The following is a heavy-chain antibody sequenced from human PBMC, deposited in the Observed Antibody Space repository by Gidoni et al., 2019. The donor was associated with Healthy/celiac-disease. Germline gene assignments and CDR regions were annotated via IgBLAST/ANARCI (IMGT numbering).Heavy chain of an antibody. CDR3: AFIRLVHSSGYSTLKPLYADAFDI. V-gene: IGHV3-48*02. Sequence: EVQLVESGGGLVQPGGSLRLSCAASGFTFSSYSMNWVRPAPGKGLEWVSYISSSSSTIYYADSVKGRFTISRDNAKNSLYLQMNSLRDEDTAVYYCAFIRLVHSSGYSTLKPLYADAFDIWGQGTMVTVSS. J-gene: IGHJ3*02. D-gene: IGHD3-22*01. CDR2: ISSSSSTI. CDR1: GFTFSSYS.